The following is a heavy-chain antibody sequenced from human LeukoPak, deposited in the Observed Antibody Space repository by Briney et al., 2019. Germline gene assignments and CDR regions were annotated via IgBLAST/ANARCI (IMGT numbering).Heavy chain of an antibody. J-gene: IGHJ3*02. D-gene: IGHD3-22*01. V-gene: IGHV4-4*02. CDR1: GGSISSSNW. CDR2: IYHSGST. CDR3: ARVDYYDSSGTDAFDI. Sequence: SGTLSLTCAVSGGSISSSNWWSWVRQPPGKGLEWIGEIYHSGSTNYNPSLKSRVTISVDKSKNQFSLKLSSVTAADTAVYYCARVDYYDSSGTDAFDIWGQGTMVTVSS.